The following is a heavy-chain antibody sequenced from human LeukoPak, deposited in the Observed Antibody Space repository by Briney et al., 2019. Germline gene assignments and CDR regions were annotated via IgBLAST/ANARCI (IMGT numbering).Heavy chain of an antibody. V-gene: IGHV3-30*18. CDR2: ISYDGSNK. J-gene: IGHJ3*02. Sequence: QPGGSLLLSCAASGFTFSSYGMHWVRPAPGKGLEWVAVISYDGSNKYYADSVKGRFTIFRDNSKNTLYLQMNSLRAEDTAVYYCAKGEGPDDYGYAFDIWGQGTMVTVSS. CDR1: GFTFSSYG. CDR3: AKGEGPDDYGYAFDI. D-gene: IGHD4-17*01.